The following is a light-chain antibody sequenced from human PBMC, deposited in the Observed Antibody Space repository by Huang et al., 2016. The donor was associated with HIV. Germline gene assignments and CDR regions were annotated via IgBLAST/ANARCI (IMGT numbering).Light chain of an antibody. V-gene: IGKV3-15*01. Sequence: EIVLTQSPGTLSLSPGERATLSCWASQSVTGNLAWYQHRPGQPPRLLIYGASTRAGNIPGRFSGTGSGTEFTLTISSLKSEDSAVYYCQQYNTWPSTWTFGQGTKVEIK. CDR3: QQYNTWPSTWT. J-gene: IGKJ1*01. CDR2: GAS. CDR1: QSVTGN.